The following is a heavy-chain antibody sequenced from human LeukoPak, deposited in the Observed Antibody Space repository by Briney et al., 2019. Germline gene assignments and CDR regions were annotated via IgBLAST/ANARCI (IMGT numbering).Heavy chain of an antibody. J-gene: IGHJ3*02. V-gene: IGHV3-21*01. CDR3: ARGLDRAYYDSSGYTYAFDI. CDR1: GFTFSSYS. D-gene: IGHD3-22*01. Sequence: GGSLRLSCAASGFTFSSYSMNWVRQAPGKGLEWVSSISSSSSYIYYADSVKGRFTISRDNAKNSLYLQMNSLRAEDTAVYYCARGLDRAYYDSSGYTYAFDIWGQGTMVTVSS. CDR2: ISSSSSYI.